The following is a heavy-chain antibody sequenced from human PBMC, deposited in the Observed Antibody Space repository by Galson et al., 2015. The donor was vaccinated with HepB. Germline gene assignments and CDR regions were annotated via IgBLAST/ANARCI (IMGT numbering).Heavy chain of an antibody. J-gene: IGHJ3*02. CDR1: GYTFTSYG. Sequence: QSGAEVKKPGASVKVSCKASGYTFTSYGISWVRQAPGQGLEWMGWISAYNGNTNYAQKLQGRVTMTTDTSTSTAYMELRSLRSDDTAVYYCARGGEYYYDSSGYYLSAFDIWGQGTMVTVSS. CDR2: ISAYNGNT. D-gene: IGHD3-22*01. V-gene: IGHV1-18*04. CDR3: ARGGEYYYDSSGYYLSAFDI.